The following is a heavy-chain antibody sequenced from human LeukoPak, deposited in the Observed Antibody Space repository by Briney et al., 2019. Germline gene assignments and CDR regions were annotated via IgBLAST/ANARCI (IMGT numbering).Heavy chain of an antibody. V-gene: IGHV3-23*01. CDR2: ISRSGTST. Sequence: PGGSLRLSYAASGFTFSTYAMSWVRQAPGKGLEWVSTISRSGTSTDYADSVKGRFTISRDNSEKTLYLQMNSLRAEDTALYYCAIDIHGDYGGVDYWGQGTLVTVSS. J-gene: IGHJ4*02. CDR1: GFTFSTYA. D-gene: IGHD4-17*01. CDR3: AIDIHGDYGGVDY.